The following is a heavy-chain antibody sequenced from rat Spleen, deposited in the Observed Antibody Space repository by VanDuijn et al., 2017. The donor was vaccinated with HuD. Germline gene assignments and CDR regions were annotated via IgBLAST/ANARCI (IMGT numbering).Heavy chain of an antibody. CDR3: ARDGSGDDFDY. D-gene: IGHD3-7*01. V-gene: IGHV2-43*01. CDR2: IWTGGST. CDR1: GFSLTSYH. Sequence: QVQLTESGPGLVQPSQTLSLTCTVSGFSLTSYHVSWVRQPPGKGLEWMGVIWTGGSTASNSLLKSRLNISRDTSKSQVFLKMNSLQTEDTATYYCARDGSGDDFDYWGQGVMVTVSS. J-gene: IGHJ2*01.